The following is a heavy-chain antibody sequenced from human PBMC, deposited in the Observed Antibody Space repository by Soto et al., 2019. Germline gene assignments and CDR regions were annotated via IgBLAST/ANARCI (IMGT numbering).Heavy chain of an antibody. V-gene: IGHV3-53*01. D-gene: IGHD3-10*02. CDR2: IYSGDTT. J-gene: IGHJ6*02. CDR1: GFTVSSNY. CDR3: ERYVRTLYGMDF. Sequence: PGGSLRLSCAASGFTVSSNYMSWVRQAPGKGLEWVSVIYSGDTTYYADSVKGRFTISRDHSKNTLYLQMNSLRAEDTAVYYCERYVRTLYGMDFWSRGSTVTVSS.